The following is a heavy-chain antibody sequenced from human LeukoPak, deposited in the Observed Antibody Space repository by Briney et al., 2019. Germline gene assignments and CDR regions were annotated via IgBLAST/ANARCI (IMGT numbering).Heavy chain of an antibody. CDR2: ISGNGGST. D-gene: IGHD2-2*01. Sequence: PGGSLRLSCAASGFTFNSYAMTWVRQAPGKGLEWVSSISGNGGSTYYTDSVKGRFTISRDNSKSTLYLQMNSLRAEDTAAYYCAKDLRVIVVTYYMDVWGKGTTVTVSS. CDR3: AKDLRVIVVTYYMDV. V-gene: IGHV3-23*01. J-gene: IGHJ6*03. CDR1: GFTFNSYA.